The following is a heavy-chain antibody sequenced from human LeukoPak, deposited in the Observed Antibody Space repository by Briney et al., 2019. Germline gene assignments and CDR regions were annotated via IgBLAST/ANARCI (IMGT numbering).Heavy chain of an antibody. Sequence: PGGSLRLSCAASGFTFSSYSMNWVRQAPGKGLEWVSSISSSSSYIYYADSVKGRFTISRDNAKNSLYLQMNSLRAEDTAVYYCARQGMDQSGSYLPYYYYYMDVWGKGTTVTISS. D-gene: IGHD1-26*01. CDR2: ISSSSSYI. J-gene: IGHJ6*03. V-gene: IGHV3-21*01. CDR3: ARQGMDQSGSYLPYYYYYMDV. CDR1: GFTFSSYS.